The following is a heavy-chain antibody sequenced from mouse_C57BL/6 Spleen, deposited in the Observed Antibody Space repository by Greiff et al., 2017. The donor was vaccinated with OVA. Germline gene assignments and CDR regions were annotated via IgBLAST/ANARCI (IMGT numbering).Heavy chain of an antibody. CDR2: ISSGSSTI. J-gene: IGHJ4*01. CDR3: ARGEGRSSYAMDY. D-gene: IGHD1-1*01. Sequence: DVKLVESGGGLVKPGGSLKLSCAASGFTFSDYGMHWVRQAPEKGLEWVAYISSGSSTIYYADTVKGRFTISRDNAKNTLFLQMTSLRSEDTAMYYCARGEGRSSYAMDYWGQGTSVTVSS. CDR1: GFTFSDYG. V-gene: IGHV5-17*01.